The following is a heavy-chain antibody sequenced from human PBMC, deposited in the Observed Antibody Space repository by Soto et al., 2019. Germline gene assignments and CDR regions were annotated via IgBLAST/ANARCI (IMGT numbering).Heavy chain of an antibody. CDR1: GFTFSSYA. D-gene: IGHD3-9*01. Sequence: GGSLRLSCAASGFTFSSYAMSWVRQAPGKGLEWVSAISGSGGSTYYADSVKGRFTISRGNSKNTLYLQMNSLRAEDTAVYYCAKEETHDILTGYNYWGQGTLVTVSS. CDR3: AKEETHDILTGYNY. CDR2: ISGSGGST. J-gene: IGHJ4*02. V-gene: IGHV3-23*01.